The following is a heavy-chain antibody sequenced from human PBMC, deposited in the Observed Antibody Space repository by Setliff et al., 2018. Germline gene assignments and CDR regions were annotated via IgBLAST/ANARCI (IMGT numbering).Heavy chain of an antibody. CDR2: IYTTGST. CDR3: ARVRIVPYCIDV. Sequence: KASETLSLTCTVSGGSIGSYYWTWIRQPAGRGLEWIGRIYTTGSTNFNPSLNSRVTMSLDKSKNQFSLKLSSVTAADSAVYFCARVRIVPYCIDVWGKGTTVTVSS. D-gene: IGHD2-15*01. V-gene: IGHV4-4*07. J-gene: IGHJ6*03. CDR1: GGSIGSYY.